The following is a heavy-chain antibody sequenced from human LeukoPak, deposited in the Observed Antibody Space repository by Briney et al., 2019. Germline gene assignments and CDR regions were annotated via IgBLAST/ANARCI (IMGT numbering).Heavy chain of an antibody. CDR3: ARDHYGSGTAVWFDP. J-gene: IGHJ5*02. CDR2: ISRSSSTI. V-gene: IGHV3-48*02. CDR1: GFTFSSYS. D-gene: IGHD3-10*01. Sequence: GGSLRLSCATSGFTFSSYSMTWVRQAPGKGLEWVSYISRSSSTIYYADSVKGRFTISRDNAKNSLYLQMNSLRDEDTAVYYCARDHYGSGTAVWFDPWGQGTLVTVSS.